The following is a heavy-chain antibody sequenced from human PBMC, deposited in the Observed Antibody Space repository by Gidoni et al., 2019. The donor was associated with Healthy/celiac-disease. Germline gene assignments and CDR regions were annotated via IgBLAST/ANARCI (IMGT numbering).Heavy chain of an antibody. D-gene: IGHD2-15*01. CDR2: IDPSDSYT. J-gene: IGHJ6*02. CDR1: GYRFTSYW. CDR3: AVLGYCSGGSCSSSYYGMDV. V-gene: IGHV5-10-1*03. Sequence: EVQLVQSGAEVKKPGESLRISCKGSGYRFTSYWISWVRQMPGKGLEWMGRIDPSDSYTNYSPSFQGHVTISADKSISTAYLQWSSLKASDTAMYYCAVLGYCSGGSCSSSYYGMDVWGQGTTVTVSS.